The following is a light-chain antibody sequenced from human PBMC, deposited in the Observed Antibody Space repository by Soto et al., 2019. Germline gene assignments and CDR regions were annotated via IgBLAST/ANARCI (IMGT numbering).Light chain of an antibody. Sequence: EIVMTQSPATLSVSPGARATLSCRASQSVGSYLAWYQHKPGQAPRLLISDASNRATGIPARFSGSGSETDFTLTISSLEPEDSAVYYCQQRSNWPSLTFGGGTKVDIK. J-gene: IGKJ4*01. CDR1: QSVGSY. V-gene: IGKV3-11*01. CDR3: QQRSNWPSLT. CDR2: DAS.